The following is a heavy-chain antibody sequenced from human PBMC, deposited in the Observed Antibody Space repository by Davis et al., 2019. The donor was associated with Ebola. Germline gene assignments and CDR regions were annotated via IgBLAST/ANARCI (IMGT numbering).Heavy chain of an antibody. CDR2: IYAGDSDA. V-gene: IGHV5-51*01. J-gene: IGHJ4*02. D-gene: IGHD5-18*01. CDR1: GYSFTSYW. Sequence: GESLKISCKGSGYSFTSYWIAWVRQMPGKGLEWMGIIYAGDSDARYSPSFEGQVTISVDRSFTTVYLQWSSLKASDTAIYYCARQESLYGYIDYWGQGTLVTVSS. CDR3: ARQESLYGYIDY.